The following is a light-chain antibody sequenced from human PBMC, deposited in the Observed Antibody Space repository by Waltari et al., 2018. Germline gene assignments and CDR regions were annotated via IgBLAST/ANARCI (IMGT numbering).Light chain of an antibody. CDR3: CSYAGSTTPNWV. V-gene: IGLV2-23*01. CDR1: SSDVGSYNF. J-gene: IGLJ3*02. CDR2: DAI. Sequence: QSALTQPASVSGSPGQSITISCTGISSDVGSYNFVSWYQQHPGKAPKLMIYDAIMRASGGCDRFSGSKSVNTASLTISGLQGEDEGDYYCCSYAGSTTPNWVVGGGTKLTVL.